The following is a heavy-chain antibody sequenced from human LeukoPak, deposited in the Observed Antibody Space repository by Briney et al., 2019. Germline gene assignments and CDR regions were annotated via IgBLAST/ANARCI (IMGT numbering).Heavy chain of an antibody. CDR1: GFTVSSNH. CDR2: IYSSSST. D-gene: IGHD3-10*01. Sequence: PGGSLRLSCEASGFTVSSNHITWVRQAPGKGLEWVSVIYSSSSTYYTDSVKGRFTISRDKSKNTVYLQMNSLRAEDTAVYCCARGVVWGVGFDYWGRGTLVTVSS. V-gene: IGHV3-53*01. J-gene: IGHJ4*02. CDR3: ARGVVWGVGFDY.